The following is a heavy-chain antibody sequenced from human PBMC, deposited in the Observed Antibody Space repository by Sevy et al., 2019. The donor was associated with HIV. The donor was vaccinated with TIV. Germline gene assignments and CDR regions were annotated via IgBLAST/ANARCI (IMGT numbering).Heavy chain of an antibody. CDR1: GFSISSYG. CDR3: AKGLSSIYPYSMDV. Sequence: GGSLRLSCEASGFSISSYGMHWVRQVAGKGLEWVAVISFDGDNKYYSDSVRGRFAISRDNSENTMHLQMNNLRLDDTAVYYCAKGLSSIYPYSMDVWGQGTTVTVSS. CDR2: ISFDGDNK. V-gene: IGHV3-30*18. D-gene: IGHD3-16*01. J-gene: IGHJ6*02.